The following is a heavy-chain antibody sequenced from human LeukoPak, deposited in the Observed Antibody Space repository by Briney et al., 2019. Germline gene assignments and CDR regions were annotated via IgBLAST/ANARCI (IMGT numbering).Heavy chain of an antibody. Sequence: ASVKVSCKASGYTFTSYGISWVRQAPGQGLEWMGWISAYNGNTNYAQKLQGRVTMTTDTSTSTAYMELRSPRSDDTAVNYCAILITVDSSGYLIDFWGQGTLVTVSS. V-gene: IGHV1-18*01. J-gene: IGHJ4*02. CDR3: AILITVDSSGYLIDF. D-gene: IGHD3-22*01. CDR2: ISAYNGNT. CDR1: GYTFTSYG.